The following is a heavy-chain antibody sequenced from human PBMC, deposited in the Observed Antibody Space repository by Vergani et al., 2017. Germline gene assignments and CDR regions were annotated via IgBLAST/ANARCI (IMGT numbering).Heavy chain of an antibody. V-gene: IGHV3-23*01. Sequence: EVQLLESGGGLVQPGGSLRLSCAASGFTFSSSAMSWVRQAPGKGLEWVSAISGSGGSTYYADSVKGLFTISRDNSKNTLYLQMNSLRDEDTSVYYCARGSDYGDYGRWWFEPWGQGTLVTVSS. CDR1: GFTFSSSA. CDR3: ARGSDYGDYGRWWFEP. J-gene: IGHJ5*02. CDR2: ISGSGGST. D-gene: IGHD4-17*01.